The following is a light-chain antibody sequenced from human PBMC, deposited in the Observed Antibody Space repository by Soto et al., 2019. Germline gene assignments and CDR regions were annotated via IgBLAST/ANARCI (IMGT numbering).Light chain of an antibody. CDR3: QHYNSYSEA. Sequence: DIQVTQSPSTLSGSVGDRVTITCLSSQTISSWFAWYQQKPGKAPKLLIYKASTLKSGVPSRFSGSGSGTEFTLTISSLQPDDFATYYCQHYNSYSEAFGQGTKVDIK. J-gene: IGKJ1*01. CDR1: QTISSW. V-gene: IGKV1-5*03. CDR2: KAS.